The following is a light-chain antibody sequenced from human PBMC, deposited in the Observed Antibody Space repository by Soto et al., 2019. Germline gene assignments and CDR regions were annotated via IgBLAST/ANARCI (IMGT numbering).Light chain of an antibody. V-gene: IGKV3-20*01. Sequence: EIVLTQSPGTLSLSPGERVTLSCRASQSVSSSYLAWYQQKPGQAPRLLIYGASSRATGIPDRFGGSGSGTDFTLTISRLEPEDFAVYYCQQYGSSPRYNFGQGTKLEIK. CDR2: GAS. CDR1: QSVSSSY. CDR3: QQYGSSPRYN. J-gene: IGKJ2*01.